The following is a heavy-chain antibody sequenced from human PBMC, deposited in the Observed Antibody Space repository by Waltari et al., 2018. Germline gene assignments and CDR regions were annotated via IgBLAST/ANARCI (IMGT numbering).Heavy chain of an antibody. CDR3: ARATREYYYYYYGMDV. D-gene: IGHD3-10*01. Sequence: QVQLQESGPGLVKPSETPSLTCTGSVGSISSSYWSWIRQPPGKGLEWIGYIYYSGSTNYNPSLKSRVTISVDTSKNQFSLKLSSVTAADTAVYYCARATREYYYYYYGMDVWGQGTTVTVSS. J-gene: IGHJ6*02. CDR1: VGSISSSY. CDR2: IYYSGST. V-gene: IGHV4-59*01.